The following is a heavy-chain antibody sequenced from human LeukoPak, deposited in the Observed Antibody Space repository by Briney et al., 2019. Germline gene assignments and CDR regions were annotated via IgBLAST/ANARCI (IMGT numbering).Heavy chain of an antibody. Sequence: KPSESLSLTCAVYGGSFSGYYCSWIRQPPGKGLEWIGEINHSGSTNYNPSLKSRVTISVDTSKNQFSLKLSSVTAADTAVYYCAETTYYYDSSGYSTPFGYWGQGTLVTVSS. CDR1: GGSFSGYY. CDR2: INHSGST. CDR3: AETTYYYDSSGYSTPFGY. V-gene: IGHV4-34*01. D-gene: IGHD3-22*01. J-gene: IGHJ4*02.